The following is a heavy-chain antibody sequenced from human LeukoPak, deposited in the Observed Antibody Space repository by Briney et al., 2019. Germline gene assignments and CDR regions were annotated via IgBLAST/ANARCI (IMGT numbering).Heavy chain of an antibody. J-gene: IGHJ4*02. V-gene: IGHV3-7*01. CDR1: GFTFSNYW. Sequence: GGSLRLSCAASGFTFSNYWMSWVRQAPGKGLEWVANMNRDGSEKNYVDSMKGRFTISRDNAKNSLYLQMNSLRAEDTAVYYCARDLSRGTTFDYWGQGTLVTVSS. CDR2: MNRDGSEK. D-gene: IGHD1-1*01. CDR3: ARDLSRGTTFDY.